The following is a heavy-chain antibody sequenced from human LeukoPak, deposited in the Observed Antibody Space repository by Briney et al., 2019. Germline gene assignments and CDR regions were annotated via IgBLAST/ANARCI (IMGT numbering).Heavy chain of an antibody. CDR3: AREGLAANWFDP. V-gene: IGHV1-2*06. Sequence: ASVKVSCTASGYTFTGYYMHWVRQAPGQGLEWMGRINPNSGGTNYAQKFQGRVTMTRDTSISTAYMELSRLRSDDTAVYYCAREGLAANWFDPWGQGTLVTVSS. CDR1: GYTFTGYY. J-gene: IGHJ5*02. D-gene: IGHD2-15*01. CDR2: INPNSGGT.